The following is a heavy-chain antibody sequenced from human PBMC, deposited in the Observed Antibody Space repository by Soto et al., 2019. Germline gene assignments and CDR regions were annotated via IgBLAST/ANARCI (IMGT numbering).Heavy chain of an antibody. CDR1: GFPFSSFA. V-gene: IGHV3-48*02. Sequence: PGGSLRLSCAVSGFPFSSFAMNWVRQAPGRGLEWVSFISDSGSTTYYADSVKGRFTISRDSAKNSLYLQMNSLRDEDTAVYFCARNGQWELPWVDAFDIWGQGTMVTVSS. CDR2: ISDSGSTT. J-gene: IGHJ3*02. D-gene: IGHD1-26*01. CDR3: ARNGQWELPWVDAFDI.